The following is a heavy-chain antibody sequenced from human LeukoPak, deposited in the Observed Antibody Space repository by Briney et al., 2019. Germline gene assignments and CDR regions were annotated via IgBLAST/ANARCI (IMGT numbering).Heavy chain of an antibody. V-gene: IGHV3-23*01. CDR2: ISGSGGST. Sequence: PGGSLRLSCAASGFTFSSYAMSWVRQAPGKGLEWASGISGSGGSTYYADSVKGRFTISRDNSKNTLYLQIKNLRAEDTAVYYCASAGRRVSPDSYFDYWGQGTLVTVSS. CDR1: GFTFSSYA. CDR3: ASAGRRVSPDSYFDY. J-gene: IGHJ4*02.